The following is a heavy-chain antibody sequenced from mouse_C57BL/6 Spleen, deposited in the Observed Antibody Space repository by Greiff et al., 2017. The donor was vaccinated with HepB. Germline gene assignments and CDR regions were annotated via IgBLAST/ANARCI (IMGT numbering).Heavy chain of an antibody. CDR2: IWTGGGT. D-gene: IGHD4-1*01. V-gene: IGHV2-9-1*01. CDR3: ARNTWDGAMDY. J-gene: IGHJ4*01. Sequence: VNLVASGPGLVAPSQSLSITCPVSGFSLPLYALSWVRQPPGKGLEWLGVIWTGGGTNYNSALKSRLSISKDNSKSQVFLKMNSLQTDDTARYYCARNTWDGAMDYWGQGTSVTVSS. CDR1: GFSLPLYA.